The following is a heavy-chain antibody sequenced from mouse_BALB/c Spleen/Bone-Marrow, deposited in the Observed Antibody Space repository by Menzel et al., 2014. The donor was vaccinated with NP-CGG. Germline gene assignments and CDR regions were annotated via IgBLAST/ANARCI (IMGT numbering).Heavy chain of an antibody. CDR1: GYTFTNYW. V-gene: IGHV1S81*02. Sequence: VQLQQSGAELVKLGASLKLSCKASGYTFTNYWIHWVKQRPGQGLEWIGEINPSNGRTNYNEKFKTKATLTVDKSSSTAYMQLSSLTSEDSAVNYCAARLSHLAMDYWGQGTSVTVSS. CDR2: INPSNGRT. D-gene: IGHD2-2*01. J-gene: IGHJ4*01. CDR3: AARLSHLAMDY.